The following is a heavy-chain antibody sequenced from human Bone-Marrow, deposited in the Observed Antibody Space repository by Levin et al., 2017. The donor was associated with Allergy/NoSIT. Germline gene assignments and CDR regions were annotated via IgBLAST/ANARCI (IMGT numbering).Heavy chain of an antibody. CDR2: IYRSGST. D-gene: IGHD4-17*01. Sequence: PSETLSLTCAVSGGSISSSNWWSWVRQPPGKGLEWIGEIYRSGSTTYNPSLKSRVTISVDKSKNQFSLKLSSVTAADTAVYYCARTATVTLSYYYFYMDVWGKGTTVTVSS. CDR3: ARTATVTLSYYYFYMDV. CDR1: GGSISSSNW. V-gene: IGHV4-4*02. J-gene: IGHJ6*03.